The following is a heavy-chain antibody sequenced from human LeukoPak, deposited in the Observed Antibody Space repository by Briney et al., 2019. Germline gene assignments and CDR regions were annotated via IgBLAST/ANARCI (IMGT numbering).Heavy chain of an antibody. J-gene: IGHJ5*02. V-gene: IGHV4-59*08. D-gene: IGHD3-10*01. CDR2: IYYSGST. Sequence: SETLSLTCTVSGGSISSYYWSWIRQPPGKGLEWIGYIYYSGSTNYNPSLKSRVTISVDTSKNQFSLKLSSVTAADTAVYYCARCPITMGSWGWFDPWGQGTLVTVSS. CDR1: GGSISSYY. CDR3: ARCPITMGSWGWFDP.